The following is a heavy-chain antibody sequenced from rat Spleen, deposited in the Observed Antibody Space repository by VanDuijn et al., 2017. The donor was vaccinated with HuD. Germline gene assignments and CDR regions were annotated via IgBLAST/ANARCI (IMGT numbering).Heavy chain of an antibody. CDR3: ARLATDYFDY. CDR2: ISYDGSST. V-gene: IGHV5-29*01. D-gene: IGHD3-4*01. J-gene: IGHJ2*01. Sequence: EVQLVESDGGLVQPGRSLKLSCAASGFTFSDYYMAWARQAPTKGLEWVATISYDGSSTYYRDSVKGRFTISRDTARNTLYLQMDSLRSEDTATYYCARLATDYFDYWGQGVMLTVSS. CDR1: GFTFSDYY.